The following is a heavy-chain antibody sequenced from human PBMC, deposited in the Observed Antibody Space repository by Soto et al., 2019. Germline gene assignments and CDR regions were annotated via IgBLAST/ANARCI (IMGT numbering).Heavy chain of an antibody. Sequence: LSLTCTVSGGSISSGDYYWSWIRQPPGKGLEWIGYIYYSGSTYYNPSLKSRVTISVDTSKNQFSLKLSSVTAAGTAVYYCARESPYDSFDYWGQGTLVTVSS. V-gene: IGHV4-30-4*01. CDR2: IYYSGST. D-gene: IGHD5-12*01. CDR3: ARESPYDSFDY. CDR1: GGSISSGDYY. J-gene: IGHJ4*02.